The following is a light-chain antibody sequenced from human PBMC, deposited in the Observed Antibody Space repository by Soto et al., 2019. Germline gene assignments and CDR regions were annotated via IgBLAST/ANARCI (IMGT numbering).Light chain of an antibody. Sequence: AIQMTESPSSLSASVGDRVTITCRASQGIRNDLGWYQQKPGKAPKLLIYAASTLQSGVPSRFSGSGSGTDFTLTISSLHPEDFATYYCLQDDNYPLTFGGGTKVEIK. CDR2: AAS. J-gene: IGKJ4*01. CDR1: QGIRND. CDR3: LQDDNYPLT. V-gene: IGKV1-6*01.